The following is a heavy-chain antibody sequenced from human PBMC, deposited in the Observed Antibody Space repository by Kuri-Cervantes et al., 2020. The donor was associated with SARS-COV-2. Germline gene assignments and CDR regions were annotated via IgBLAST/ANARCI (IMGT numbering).Heavy chain of an antibody. CDR2: ISWNSGSI. CDR3: AREPLYSPYDY. D-gene: IGHD2-15*01. J-gene: IGHJ4*02. Sequence: GGSLRLSCAASGFTFDDYAMHWVRQAPGKGLEWVSGISWNSGSIGYADSVKGRFTISRDNAKNSLYLQMNSLRAEDTAVYYCAREPLYSPYDYWGQGTLVTVSS. CDR1: GFTFDDYA. V-gene: IGHV3-9*01.